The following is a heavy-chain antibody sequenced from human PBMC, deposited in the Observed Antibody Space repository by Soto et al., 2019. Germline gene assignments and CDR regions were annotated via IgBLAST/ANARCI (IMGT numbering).Heavy chain of an antibody. CDR2: VSNSGGG. V-gene: IGHV4-34*01. CDR1: GGSFSGYY. CDR3: ASAYVDSGMAILFRRVYYFDS. J-gene: IGHJ4*02. D-gene: IGHD5-18*01. Sequence: QEDPQQWGAGLLKLAETLSLSCAVYGGSFSGYYWSWIRQPTGKGLEWIGEVSNSGGGYFNPSLKSRVTISVDKSKNQFSLKLSSVTAADTAVYYCASAYVDSGMAILFRRVYYFDSWGQGTPVTVSS.